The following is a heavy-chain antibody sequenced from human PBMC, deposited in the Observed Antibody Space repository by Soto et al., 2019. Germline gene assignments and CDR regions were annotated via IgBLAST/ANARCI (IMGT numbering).Heavy chain of an antibody. Sequence: TLSLTCTVSGGSISSGGYYWSWIRQHPGKGLEWIGYIYYSGSTYYNPSLKSRVTISVDTSKNQFSLKLSSVTAADTAVYYCARDQGWFGEFSTKYNWFDPWGQGTLVTVSS. CDR3: ARDQGWFGEFSTKYNWFDP. CDR1: GGSISSGGYY. J-gene: IGHJ5*02. CDR2: IYYSGST. D-gene: IGHD3-10*01. V-gene: IGHV4-31*03.